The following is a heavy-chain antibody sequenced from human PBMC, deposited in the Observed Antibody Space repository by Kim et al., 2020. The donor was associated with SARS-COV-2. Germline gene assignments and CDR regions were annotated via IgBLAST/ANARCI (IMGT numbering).Heavy chain of an antibody. V-gene: IGHV4-38-2*02. D-gene: IGHD3-3*01. Sequence: SQTLSLTCTVSGYSISSGYYWGWIRQPPGKGLEWIGNIYHSGSTYYNPSLKSRVTISVDTSKNQFSLKLSSVTAADTAIYYCATSYDPIRVDYWGQGTLVTVSS. CDR3: ATSYDPIRVDY. J-gene: IGHJ4*02. CDR1: GYSISSGYY. CDR2: IYHSGST.